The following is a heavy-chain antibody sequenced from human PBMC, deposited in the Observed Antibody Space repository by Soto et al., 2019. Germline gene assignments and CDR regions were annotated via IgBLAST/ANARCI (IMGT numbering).Heavy chain of an antibody. D-gene: IGHD2-2*01. V-gene: IGHV3-11*01. CDR3: ARVPPTYQLLSGAFDI. CDR1: GFTFSDYY. Sequence: QVQLVESGGGLVKPGGSLRLSCAASGFTFSDYYMSWIRQAPGKGLEWVSYIISSGSTIYYADSVKGRFTISRDNAKNSLYQQMNSLRAEDTAVYYCARVPPTYQLLSGAFDIWGQGTMVTVSS. J-gene: IGHJ3*02. CDR2: IISSGSTI.